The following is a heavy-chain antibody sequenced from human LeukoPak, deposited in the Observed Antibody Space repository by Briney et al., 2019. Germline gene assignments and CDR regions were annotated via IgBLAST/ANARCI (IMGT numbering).Heavy chain of an antibody. CDR2: LHSDGNT. CDR1: GCTVITNN. Sequence: PGGTLTLTCAASGCTVITNNLNWVRLRQPPGNERVSVLHSDGNTKYADFVQGRFTIARDNAKNTLYLEMNSLSPDDTAVYYCARDVEPLAANTLAYWGQGTLVTVFS. J-gene: IGHJ4*02. CDR3: ARDVEPLAANTLAY. V-gene: IGHV3-53*01. D-gene: IGHD1-14*01.